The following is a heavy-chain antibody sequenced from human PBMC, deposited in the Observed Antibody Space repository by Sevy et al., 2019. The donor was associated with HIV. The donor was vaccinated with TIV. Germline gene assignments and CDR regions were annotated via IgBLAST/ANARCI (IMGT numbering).Heavy chain of an antibody. J-gene: IGHJ4*02. CDR3: ATSRSGYFDSSGYYIY. Sequence: GESLKISCQGSGYSFTSHWIGWVRHMPGKGLEWMGIIFPDDFDTRYSPSFQGQVTFSADKSINTAYLQWSSLKASDTAMYYCATSRSGYFDSSGYYIYWGQGTLVTVSS. V-gene: IGHV5-51*01. D-gene: IGHD3-22*01. CDR2: IFPDDFDT. CDR1: GYSFTSHW.